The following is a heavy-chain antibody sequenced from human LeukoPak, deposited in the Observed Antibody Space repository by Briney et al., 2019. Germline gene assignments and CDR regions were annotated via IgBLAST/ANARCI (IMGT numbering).Heavy chain of an antibody. CDR1: GGSISSYY. Sequence: PSETLSLTCTVSGGSISSYYWSWIRQPAGKGLEWIGRIYTSGSTNYNPSLKSRVTISVDTSKNQFSLKLSSVTAADTAVYYCASRGMDSSSFDYWGQGTLVTVSS. J-gene: IGHJ4*02. V-gene: IGHV4-4*07. CDR2: IYTSGST. CDR3: ASRGMDSSSFDY. D-gene: IGHD6-6*01.